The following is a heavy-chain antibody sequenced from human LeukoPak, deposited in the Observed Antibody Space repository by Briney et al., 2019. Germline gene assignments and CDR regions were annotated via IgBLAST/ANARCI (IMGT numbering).Heavy chain of an antibody. CDR2: TRYDGSNK. V-gene: IGHV3-30*02. CDR1: GFTFSSYG. J-gene: IGHJ5*02. CDR3: EKDRERWLSSARWLEP. D-gene: IGHD3-22*01. Sequence: GGSLRLSCAASGFTFSSYGMHWVRQAPGKGLEGVSFTRYDGSNKYYAASVKGRFTIPRDNSKNTLYLQMNSLRAEDTAVYYCEKDRERWLSSARWLEPWGQGPLVPVSS.